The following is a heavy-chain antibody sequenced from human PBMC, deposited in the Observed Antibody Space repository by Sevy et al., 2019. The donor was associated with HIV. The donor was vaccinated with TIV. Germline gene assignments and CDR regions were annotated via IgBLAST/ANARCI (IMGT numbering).Heavy chain of an antibody. D-gene: IGHD5-18*01. CDR2: ISYGGSNK. J-gene: IGHJ4*02. Sequence: GGSLGLPCAASGFTLHSYAMHWVRQAPGKGLEGVAVISYGGSNKYYADSVKGRFTISRDNSKNTLYLQMNSLRAEDTAVYYCARDPDSYGFDYWGQGTLVTVSS. V-gene: IGHV3-30-3*01. CDR3: ARDPDSYGFDY. CDR1: GFTLHSYA.